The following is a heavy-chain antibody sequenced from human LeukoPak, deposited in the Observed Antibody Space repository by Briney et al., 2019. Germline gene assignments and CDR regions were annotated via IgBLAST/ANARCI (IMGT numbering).Heavy chain of an antibody. Sequence: SVKVSCKASGGTFSSYTISWVLQAPGQGLEWMGRIIPILGIANYAQKFQGRVTITADKSTSAAYMELSSLRSEDTAVYYCATTLGGSYSSGWYYYWGQGTLVTVSS. J-gene: IGHJ4*02. V-gene: IGHV1-69*02. D-gene: IGHD6-19*01. CDR1: GGTFSSYT. CDR3: ATTLGGSYSSGWYYY. CDR2: IIPILGIA.